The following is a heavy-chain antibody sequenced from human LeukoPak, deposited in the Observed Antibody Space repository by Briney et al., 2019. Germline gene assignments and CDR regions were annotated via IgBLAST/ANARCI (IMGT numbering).Heavy chain of an antibody. CDR3: ARVRARTSGFDF. Sequence: ASVKVSCTASGYTFTSYYIHWVRQAPGQGLEWMGIINTSGGSTSYAQKFQGRLTMTRGTSTNTVYMELSSLRSEDTAVYYCARVRARTSGFDFWGQGTLVTVSA. J-gene: IGHJ4*02. D-gene: IGHD3-3*01. CDR2: INTSGGST. CDR1: GYTFTSYY. V-gene: IGHV1-46*01.